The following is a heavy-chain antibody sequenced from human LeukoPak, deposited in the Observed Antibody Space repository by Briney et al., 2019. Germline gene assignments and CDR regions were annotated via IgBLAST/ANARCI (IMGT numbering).Heavy chain of an antibody. CDR3: ARDYYGSGSYPDAFDI. CDR2: ISAYNGNT. J-gene: IGHJ3*02. CDR1: GYTFTSYG. V-gene: IGHV1-18*01. D-gene: IGHD3-10*01. Sequence: GASVKVSCKASGYTFTSYGISWVRQAPGQGLEWMGWISAYNGNTNYAQKLQGRVTMTTDTSTSTAYVELRSLRSDDTAVYYCARDYYGSGSYPDAFDIWGQGTMVTVSS.